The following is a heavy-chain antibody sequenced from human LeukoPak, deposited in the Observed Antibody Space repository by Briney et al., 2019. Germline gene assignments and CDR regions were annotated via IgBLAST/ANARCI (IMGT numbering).Heavy chain of an antibody. J-gene: IGHJ4*02. CDR2: IKQDGSEK. CDR1: GLTFSRYW. D-gene: IGHD3-3*02. V-gene: IGHV3-7*01. Sequence: PGGSLRLSCVASGLTFSRYWMSWVRQAPGKGLEWVANIKQDGSEKYYVDSVKGRFTISRDNAKNSVYLQMNSLRGEDTAVYDCARNRSLAYWGQGTLVTVSS. CDR3: ARNRSLAY.